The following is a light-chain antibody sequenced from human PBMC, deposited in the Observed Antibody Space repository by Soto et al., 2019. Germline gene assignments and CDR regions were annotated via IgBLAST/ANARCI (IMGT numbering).Light chain of an antibody. V-gene: IGKV3-11*01. CDR2: DAS. CDR3: QQRFNWPPPG. CDR1: QSVSSY. J-gene: IGKJ2*03. Sequence: EIVLTQSPATLSLSPGERATLSCRASQSVSSYLAWYQQKPGQAPRLLIYDASNRATGIPARFSGSGSGTDFTPPISSREPEDYAVYYCQQRFNWPPPGFGEGTKVEIK.